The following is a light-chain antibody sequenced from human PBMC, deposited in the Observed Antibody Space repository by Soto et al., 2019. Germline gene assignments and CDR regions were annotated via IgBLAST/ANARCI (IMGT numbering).Light chain of an antibody. Sequence: EIVLTQSPGTLSLSPGERATLSCRASQSIPINSLAWYQQKPGQAPRLLIHGASRRATGIPDRFSGSGSGPDYTLTISKLAPEDSAVYYCQQFETSSVTFSGGTKVEIK. CDR3: QQFETSSVT. CDR1: QSIPINS. V-gene: IGKV3-20*01. J-gene: IGKJ4*01. CDR2: GAS.